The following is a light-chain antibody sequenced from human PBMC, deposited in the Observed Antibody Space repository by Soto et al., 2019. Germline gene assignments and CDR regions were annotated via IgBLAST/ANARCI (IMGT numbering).Light chain of an antibody. CDR1: QDISNY. V-gene: IGKV1-33*01. CDR3: QQYDNLPWT. J-gene: IGKJ1*01. Sequence: DIQMTQSPSSLSASVGDRVTITCQASQDISNYLNWYQQKPGKAPKLLTYDASNLETGVPSRFSGSGSGTDFTFTISSLQPEDIATYYCQQYDNLPWTFGQGTKVDIK. CDR2: DAS.